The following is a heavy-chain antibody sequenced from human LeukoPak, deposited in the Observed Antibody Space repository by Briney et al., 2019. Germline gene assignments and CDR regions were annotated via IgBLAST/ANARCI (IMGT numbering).Heavy chain of an antibody. J-gene: IGHJ4*02. D-gene: IGHD1-26*01. V-gene: IGHV3-9*01. CDR1: GFTFDDYA. Sequence: GGSLRLSCAASGFTFDDYAMHWVRQAPGKGLEWVSGISWNSGSIGYADSVKGRFTISTDNAKNSLYLQMNSLRAEDTALYYCAKGRGSFTEAFDYWGQGTLVTVSS. CDR3: AKGRGSFTEAFDY. CDR2: ISWNSGSI.